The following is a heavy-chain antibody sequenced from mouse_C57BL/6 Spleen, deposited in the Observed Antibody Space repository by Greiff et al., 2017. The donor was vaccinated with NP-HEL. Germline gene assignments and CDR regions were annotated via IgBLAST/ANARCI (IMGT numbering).Heavy chain of an antibody. D-gene: IGHD1-1*01. CDR1: GFTFSDYG. V-gene: IGHV5-17*01. J-gene: IGHJ1*03. CDR3: ARTPITTVVATRYFDV. CDR2: ISSGSSTI. Sequence: EVHLVESGGGLVKPGGSLKLSCAASGFTFSDYGMHWVRQAPEKGLEWVAYISSGSSTIYYADTVKGRFTISRDNAKNTLFLQMTSLRSEDTAMYYCARTPITTVVATRYFDVWGTGTTVTVSS.